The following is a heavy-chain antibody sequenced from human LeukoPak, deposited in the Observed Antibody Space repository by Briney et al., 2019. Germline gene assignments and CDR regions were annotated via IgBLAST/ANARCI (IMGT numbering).Heavy chain of an antibody. J-gene: IGHJ4*02. CDR2: ISGSGGST. Sequence: GGSLRLSCAASGFSFSSYSMNWVRQAPGKGLEWVSAISGSGGSTYYADSVKGRFTISRDNSKNTLYLQMNSLRAEDTAVYYCAKDRYSDILTGTWGQGTLVTVSS. CDR3: AKDRYSDILTGT. D-gene: IGHD3-9*01. CDR1: GFSFSSYS. V-gene: IGHV3-23*01.